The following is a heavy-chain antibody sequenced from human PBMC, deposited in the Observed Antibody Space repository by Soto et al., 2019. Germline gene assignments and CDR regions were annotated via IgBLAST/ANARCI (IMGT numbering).Heavy chain of an antibody. D-gene: IGHD6-19*01. Sequence: GGSLRLSFEASGFTFSSYAMSWVRQAPGKGLEWVSAISGSGGSTYYADSVKGRFTISRDNSKNTLYLQMNSLRAEDTAVYYSAKTSEYSSGWSPHYYYGMDVWGQGTTVTVSS. CDR2: ISGSGGST. CDR1: GFTFSSYA. CDR3: AKTSEYSSGWSPHYYYGMDV. J-gene: IGHJ6*02. V-gene: IGHV3-23*01.